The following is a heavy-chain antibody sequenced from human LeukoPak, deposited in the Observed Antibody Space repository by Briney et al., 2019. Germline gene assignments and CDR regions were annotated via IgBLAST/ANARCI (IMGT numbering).Heavy chain of an antibody. J-gene: IGHJ3*02. CDR2: ISRSVGST. Sequence: GGSLRLSCAAPGFTFSTYAMSWVRQAPGKGLECVSAISRSVGSTYYADSVKGRFTISRDNSQNTLYLQMNSLRAEDTAVYYCAKDLSGCSGGSCYPDAFDIWGQGTMVTVSS. CDR1: GFTFSTYA. V-gene: IGHV3-23*01. D-gene: IGHD2-15*01. CDR3: AKDLSGCSGGSCYPDAFDI.